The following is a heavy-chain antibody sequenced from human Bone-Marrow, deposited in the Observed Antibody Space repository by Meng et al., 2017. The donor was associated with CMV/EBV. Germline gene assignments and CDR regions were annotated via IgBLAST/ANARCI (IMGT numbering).Heavy chain of an antibody. Sequence: GGSLRLSCAGSGFTYSSYEMNWVRQAPGKGLEWVAFISSSSSTIYYADSVKGRFTISRENAKNSLYLQMDSLRDEDTAVYYCARDGAAGYYGSGSYFFDYWGQGTLVTVSS. D-gene: IGHD3-10*01. V-gene: IGHV3-48*03. CDR1: GFTYSSYE. CDR2: ISSSSSTI. J-gene: IGHJ4*02. CDR3: ARDGAAGYYGSGSYFFDY.